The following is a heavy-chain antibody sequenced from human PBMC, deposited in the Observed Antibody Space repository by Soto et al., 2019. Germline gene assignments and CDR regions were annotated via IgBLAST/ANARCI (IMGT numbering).Heavy chain of an antibody. V-gene: IGHV1-3*01. CDR2: INAGNGNT. J-gene: IGHJ4*02. CDR3: ARDLSPTILGVVNYFDY. Sequence: ASVKVSCKASGYTFTSYAMHWVRQAPGQRLEWMGWINAGNGNTKYSQKFQGRVTITRDTSASTAYMELSSLRSEDTAVYYCARDLSPTILGVVNYFDYWGQGTLVTVSS. CDR1: GYTFTSYA. D-gene: IGHD3-3*01.